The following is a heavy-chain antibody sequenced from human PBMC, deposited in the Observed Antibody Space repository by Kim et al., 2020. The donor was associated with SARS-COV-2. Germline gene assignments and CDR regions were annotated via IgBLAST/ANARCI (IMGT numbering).Heavy chain of an antibody. Sequence: ASVKVSCKASGYTFTGYYMHWVRQAPGQGLEWMGWINPNSGGTNYAQKFQGRVTMTRDTSISTAHMELSRLRSDDPAVYYCARGRMEVTIFGVVSHWYFDRWGRGNLVTVST. CDR3: ARGRMEVTIFGVVSHWYFDR. CDR2: INPNSGGT. D-gene: IGHD3-3*01. V-gene: IGHV1-2*02. J-gene: IGHJ2*01. CDR1: GYTFTGYY.